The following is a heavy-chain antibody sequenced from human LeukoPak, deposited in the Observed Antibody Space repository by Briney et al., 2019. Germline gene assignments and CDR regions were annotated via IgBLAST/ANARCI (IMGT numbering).Heavy chain of an antibody. D-gene: IGHD4-23*01. Sequence: SETLSLTCTVSGGSISSYYWSWIRQPPGKGLEWIGYIYYSGSTNYNPSLKSRVTISVDTSKNQFSLKLSSVTAADTAVYYCARDSNYGGNPLIDYWGQGTLVTVSS. CDR2: IYYSGST. CDR3: ARDSNYGGNPLIDY. J-gene: IGHJ4*02. CDR1: GGSISSYY. V-gene: IGHV4-59*01.